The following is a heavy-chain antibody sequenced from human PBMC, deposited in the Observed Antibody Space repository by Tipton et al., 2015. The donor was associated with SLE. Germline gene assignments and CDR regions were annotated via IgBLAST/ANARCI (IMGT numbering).Heavy chain of an antibody. Sequence: SLRLSCAASGFTFSSYWMSWVRQAPGKGLEWVANIKQDGSEKYYVDSVKGRFTISRDNAKNSLYLQMNSLRAEDTAVYYCARVKSSDSPIPLACAFDIWGQGTMVTVSS. CDR1: GFTFSSYW. CDR3: ARVKSSDSPIPLACAFDI. CDR2: IKQDGSEK. V-gene: IGHV3-7*01. J-gene: IGHJ3*02. D-gene: IGHD3-22*01.